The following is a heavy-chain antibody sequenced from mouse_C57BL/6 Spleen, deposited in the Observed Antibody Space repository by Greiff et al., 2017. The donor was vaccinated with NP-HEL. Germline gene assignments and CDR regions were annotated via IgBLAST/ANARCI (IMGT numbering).Heavy chain of an antibody. J-gene: IGHJ4*01. D-gene: IGHD1-1*01. Sequence: EVHLVESGGGLVQPGGSLSLSCAASGFTFTDYYMSWVRQPPGKALEWLGFIRTKANGYTTEYSVSVKGRFTISRDNSQSSLYLQMQALRAEDSATYYCARLYGRGAMDYWGQGTSVTVSS. V-gene: IGHV7-3*01. CDR2: IRTKANGYTT. CDR3: ARLYGRGAMDY. CDR1: GFTFTDYY.